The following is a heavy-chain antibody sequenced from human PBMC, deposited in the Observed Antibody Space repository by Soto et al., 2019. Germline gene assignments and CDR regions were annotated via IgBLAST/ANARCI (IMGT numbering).Heavy chain of an antibody. D-gene: IGHD2-15*01. CDR2: INHSGST. Sequence: SETLSLTCAVYGGSFSGYYWSWIRQPPGKGLEWIGEINHSGSTNYNPSLKSRVTISVDTSKNQFSLKLSSVTAADTAVYYCARDSDCSGGSCRDYYYYYMDVWGKGTTVTVSS. V-gene: IGHV4-34*01. J-gene: IGHJ6*03. CDR3: ARDSDCSGGSCRDYYYYYMDV. CDR1: GGSFSGYY.